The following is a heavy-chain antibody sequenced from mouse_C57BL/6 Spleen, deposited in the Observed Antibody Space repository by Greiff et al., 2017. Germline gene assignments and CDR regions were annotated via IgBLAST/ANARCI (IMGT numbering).Heavy chain of an antibody. D-gene: IGHD1-1*01. Sequence: QVQLKQSGAELVRPGASVTLSCKASGFTFPDYDMHWVKQTPVHGLEWIGAIDPETGGTASNQKFQGQAILSADNTSTTAYMELRRLTSVESAVYYCTSRPYYGSSYGYYAMDYWGQGTSVTVSS. CDR2: IDPETGGT. CDR3: TSRPYYGSSYGYYAMDY. CDR1: GFTFPDYD. J-gene: IGHJ4*01. V-gene: IGHV1-15*01.